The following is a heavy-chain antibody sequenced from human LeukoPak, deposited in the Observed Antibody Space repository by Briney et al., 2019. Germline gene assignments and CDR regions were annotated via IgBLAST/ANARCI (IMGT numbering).Heavy chain of an antibody. Sequence: GGSLRLSCAASGFKFSRNAMHWVCQAPGKGLEWVAFIGFDGRDEYYADSVKGRFTISRDNSKDTLYLQIYTLKTEDTAVYYCAKRLGTTSAPDAFDMWGQGTLITVSS. V-gene: IGHV3-30*02. CDR1: GFKFSRNA. CDR2: IGFDGRDE. J-gene: IGHJ3*02. D-gene: IGHD1-1*01. CDR3: AKRLGTTSAPDAFDM.